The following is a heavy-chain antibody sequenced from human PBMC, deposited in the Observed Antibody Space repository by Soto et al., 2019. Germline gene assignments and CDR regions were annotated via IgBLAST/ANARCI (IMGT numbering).Heavy chain of an antibody. D-gene: IGHD1-26*01. V-gene: IGHV3-30*19. CDR1: GFTFSSYG. CDR3: ARDGRGWVVGATN. CDR2: IWYDGSNK. Sequence: QVQLVESGGGVVQPGRSLRLSCAASGFTFSSYGMHWVRQAPGKGLEWVAVIWYDGSNKYYADSVKGRFTISRDNSKNTLYLQMNSLRAEDTAVYYCARDGRGWVVGATNWGQGTLVTVSS. J-gene: IGHJ4*02.